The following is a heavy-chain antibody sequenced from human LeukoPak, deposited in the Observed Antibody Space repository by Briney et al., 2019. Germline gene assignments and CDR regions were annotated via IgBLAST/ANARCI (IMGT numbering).Heavy chain of an antibody. CDR1: GFTFSSYW. D-gene: IGHD1-7*01. V-gene: IGHV3-74*01. CDR2: IKSDGTYT. CDR3: IRDDGNYGIDY. Sequence: QPGGSLRLSCAASGFTFSSYWMHWVRRAPGKGLVWVSRIKSDGTYTDYMDSVKGRFTISRDNAKNTLFLQMNSLRADDTAVYYCIRDDGNYGIDYWGQGTLVTVSS. J-gene: IGHJ4*02.